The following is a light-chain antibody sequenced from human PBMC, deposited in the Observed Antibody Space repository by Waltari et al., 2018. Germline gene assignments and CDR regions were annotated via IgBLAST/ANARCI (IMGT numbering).Light chain of an antibody. Sequence: QSVLTQPPSASGPPGQRVAISCSGSSSTIGSNYVSWYQQLPGTAPKLLIYTDNQRPSGVPDRFSDSKSGTSTSRAISGLRSEDEADYYCAAWDDSVSAMVFGGGTKLTVL. J-gene: IGLJ2*01. V-gene: IGLV1-47*02. CDR3: AAWDDSVSAMV. CDR1: SSTIGSNY. CDR2: TDN.